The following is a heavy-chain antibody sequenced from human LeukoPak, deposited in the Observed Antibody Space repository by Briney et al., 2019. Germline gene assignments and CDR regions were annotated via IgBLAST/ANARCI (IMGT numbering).Heavy chain of an antibody. CDR2: ISAYNGNT. CDR1: GYTFTSYG. D-gene: IGHD6-13*01. CDR3: ARDLLYSSSWYLDAFDI. Sequence: ASVKVSCKAPGYTFTSYGISWVRQAPGQGLEWMGWISAYNGNTNYAQKLQGRVTMTTDTSTSTAYMELRSLRSDDTAVYYCARDLLYSSSWYLDAFDIWGQGTMVTVSS. J-gene: IGHJ3*02. V-gene: IGHV1-18*01.